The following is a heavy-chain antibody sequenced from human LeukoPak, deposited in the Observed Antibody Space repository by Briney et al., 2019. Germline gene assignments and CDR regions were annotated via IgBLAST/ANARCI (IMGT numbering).Heavy chain of an antibody. D-gene: IGHD6-6*01. CDR1: GFTFSSYA. J-gene: IGHJ4*02. CDR2: ISRVSTYI. CDR3: ARDQGSRPDRYSSSWYYDY. Sequence: GGSLRLSCAASGFTFSSYAMSWVRQAPGKGLEWVSIISRVSTYIYYADSVKGRFTISRDNAKNSLYLQMNSLRAEDTAVYYCARDQGSRPDRYSSSWYYDYWGQGTLVTVSS. V-gene: IGHV3-21*01.